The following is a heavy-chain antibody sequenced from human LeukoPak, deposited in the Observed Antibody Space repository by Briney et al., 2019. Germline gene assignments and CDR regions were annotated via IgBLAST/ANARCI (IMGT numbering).Heavy chain of an antibody. Sequence: SETLSLTCTVSGGSISSHYWSWIRQPAGKGLEWIGRIYTSGSTNYNPSLKSRVTMSVDTSKNQFSLKLSSVTAADTAVYYCARDRASIAAAGTDLGAFDIWGQGTMVTVSS. J-gene: IGHJ3*02. D-gene: IGHD6-13*01. CDR2: IYTSGST. CDR3: ARDRASIAAAGTDLGAFDI. V-gene: IGHV4-4*07. CDR1: GGSISSHY.